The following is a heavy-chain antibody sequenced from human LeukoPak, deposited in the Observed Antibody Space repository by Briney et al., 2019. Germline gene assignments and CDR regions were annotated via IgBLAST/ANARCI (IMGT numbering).Heavy chain of an antibody. CDR1: GFTFSSYW. CDR3: AKDTVYGSPPGAFDI. J-gene: IGHJ3*02. Sequence: GGSLRLSCVASGFTFSSYWIHWVRQAPGKGLVWVSGISWNSGSIGYADSVKGRFTISRDNAKNSLYLQMNSLRAEDTALYYCAKDTVYGSPPGAFDIWGQGTMVTVSS. D-gene: IGHD3-10*01. V-gene: IGHV3-9*01. CDR2: ISWNSGSI.